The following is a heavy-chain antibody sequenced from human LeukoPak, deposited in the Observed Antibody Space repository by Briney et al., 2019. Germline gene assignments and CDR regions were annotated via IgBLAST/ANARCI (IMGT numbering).Heavy chain of an antibody. V-gene: IGHV3-23*01. Sequence: PGASLTLSCSASGFTFSSYAMRWVPQAPGNGLEWVSAISGSGASTYYADSVKGRFTISRDNSKNTLYLQMNSVRAEDTAVYYCAKTHTAMASGNGFDPWGEGTLVTVSS. CDR2: ISGSGAST. CDR3: AKTHTAMASGNGFDP. D-gene: IGHD5-18*01. CDR1: GFTFSSYA. J-gene: IGHJ5*02.